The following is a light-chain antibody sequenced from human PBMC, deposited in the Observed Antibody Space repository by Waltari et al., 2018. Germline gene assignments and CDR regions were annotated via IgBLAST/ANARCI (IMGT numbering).Light chain of an antibody. CDR2: NDA. CDR3: HVWETSRDYQGF. J-gene: IGLJ1*01. CDR1: DVGRIS. V-gene: IGLV3-21*02. Sequence: SYVLTPPPSASVAPGQPATITCGGSDVGRISVHGYQQKAGQAPLLVIYNDADRPSGIPDRVSGSNSANTATLAISRVEAGDEADYYCHVWETSRDYQGFFGTGTKVTVL.